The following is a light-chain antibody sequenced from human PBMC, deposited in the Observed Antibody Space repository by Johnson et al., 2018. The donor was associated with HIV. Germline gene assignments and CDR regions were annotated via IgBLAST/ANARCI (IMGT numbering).Light chain of an antibody. V-gene: IGLV1-51*01. Sequence: QSALTQPPSVSAAPGQKVTISCSGSNSNIGSNFVSWYQQVPGTAPKLLIYDNNKRPSGIPDRFSGSKSGTSATLGITGLQTGDEADYYCGTWDSSLSVFVLGTGTKVTVL. CDR3: GTWDSSLSVFV. CDR2: DNN. CDR1: NSNIGSNF. J-gene: IGLJ1*01.